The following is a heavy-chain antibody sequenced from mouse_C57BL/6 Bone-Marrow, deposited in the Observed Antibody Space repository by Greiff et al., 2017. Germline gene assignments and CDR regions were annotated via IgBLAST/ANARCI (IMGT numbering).Heavy chain of an antibody. Sequence: QVQLQQPGAELVKPGASVKLSCKASGYTFTSYWMQWVKQRPGQGLEWIGEIDPSDSYTNYTPKFKGKATLTVDTSSSTAYMQLISLTSEDTAVYSCARDGDVGFAYWGQGTLVTVSA. V-gene: IGHV1-50*01. D-gene: IGHD2-13*01. CDR1: GYTFTSYW. J-gene: IGHJ3*01. CDR2: IDPSDSYT. CDR3: ARDGDVGFAY.